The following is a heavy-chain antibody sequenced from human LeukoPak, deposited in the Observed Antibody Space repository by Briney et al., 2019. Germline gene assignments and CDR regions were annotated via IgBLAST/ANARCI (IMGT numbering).Heavy chain of an antibody. V-gene: IGHV4-30-2*01. D-gene: IGHD6-19*01. J-gene: IGHJ6*02. CDR1: GGSISSGGYS. CDR3: ARDNRWLVNYYYYGMDV. Sequence: SQTLSLTCAVSGGSISSGGYSWSWIRQPPGKGLEWIGYIYHSGSTYYNPSLKSRVTISVDRSKNQFSLKLSSVTAADTAVYYCARDNRWLVNYYYYGMDVWGQGTTVTVSS. CDR2: IYHSGST.